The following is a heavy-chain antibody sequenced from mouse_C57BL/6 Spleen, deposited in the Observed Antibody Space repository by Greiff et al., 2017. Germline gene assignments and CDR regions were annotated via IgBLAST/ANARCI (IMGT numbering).Heavy chain of an antibody. J-gene: IGHJ3*01. CDR1: GFNFKDYY. CDR2: IDPKDGDT. Sequence: EVQLQQSGAELVKPGASVKLSCTASGFNFKDYYMHWVKQRTEQGLEWIGRIDPKDGDTKYAPKFQGKATITANTSSNTAYLQLSSLTSEDTAVYDCATCSTWFAYWGQGTLVTVSA. D-gene: IGHD1-1*01. V-gene: IGHV14-2*01. CDR3: ATCSTWFAY.